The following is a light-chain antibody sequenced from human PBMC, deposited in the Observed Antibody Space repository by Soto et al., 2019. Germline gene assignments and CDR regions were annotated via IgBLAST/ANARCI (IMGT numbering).Light chain of an antibody. CDR1: ESVSSNL. CDR2: DAS. Sequence: EIVLTQSPGTLSLSPGERATLSCRASESVSSNLLAWYQQKPGQAPRLLIYDASSRATGIPGRFSGSGSGTDFTLTISRLEPEDFAVYYCQQYGSSPRTFGQGTKVEIK. J-gene: IGKJ1*01. V-gene: IGKV3-20*01. CDR3: QQYGSSPRT.